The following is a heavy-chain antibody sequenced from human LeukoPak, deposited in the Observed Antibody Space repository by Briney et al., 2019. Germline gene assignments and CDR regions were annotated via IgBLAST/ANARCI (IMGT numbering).Heavy chain of an antibody. CDR2: IYYSGST. Sequence: PSETLSLTCTVSGGSISSYYWSWIRQPPGKGLEWIGYIYYSGSTNYNPSLKSRVTISVDTSKNQFSLKLSSVTAADTAVYYCARDREMATITAFDIWGQGTMVTVSS. CDR1: GGSISSYY. D-gene: IGHD5-24*01. J-gene: IGHJ3*02. V-gene: IGHV4-59*01. CDR3: ARDREMATITAFDI.